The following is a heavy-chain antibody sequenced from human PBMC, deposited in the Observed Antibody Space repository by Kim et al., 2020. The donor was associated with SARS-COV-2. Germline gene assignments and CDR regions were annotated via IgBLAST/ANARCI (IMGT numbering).Heavy chain of an antibody. V-gene: IGHV3-7*01. CDR1: GFTFSGYW. D-gene: IGHD2-15*01. J-gene: IGHJ6*02. CDR3: ARVAATNLPYFYGLDV. CDR2: IKQDGSDK. Sequence: GGSLRLSCAASGFTFSGYWMSWVRQAPGKGLELVAHIKQDGSDKYYVDSVKGRFTISRDNVDNSLHVQMNSLRAEDTAVYYCARVAATNLPYFYGLDVWGQGTTVTVSS.